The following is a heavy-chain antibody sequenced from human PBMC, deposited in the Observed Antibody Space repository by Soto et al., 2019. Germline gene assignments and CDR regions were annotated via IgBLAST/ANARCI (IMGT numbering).Heavy chain of an antibody. J-gene: IGHJ4*02. Sequence: AQLVESGGGVVQAGGSLRLSCAASGFTFSSYAMHWVRHVPGKGLEWVALISYDGNNKYYAVSVRGRFTISRDNSKKTLYLQMNSLRPEDTAVYYCARDREAYSGFDYPAYWGQGTLVTVSS. V-gene: IGHV3-30-3*01. CDR3: ARDREAYSGFDYPAY. D-gene: IGHD5-12*01. CDR1: GFTFSSYA. CDR2: ISYDGNNK.